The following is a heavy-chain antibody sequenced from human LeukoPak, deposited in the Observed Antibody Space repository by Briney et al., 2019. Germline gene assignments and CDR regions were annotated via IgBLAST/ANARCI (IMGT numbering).Heavy chain of an antibody. CDR3: ARDFCTGCNYYFYGMDV. Sequence: GGSLRLSCTASGFALDDYVMHWVRQTPGGGLEWVSGISRESANIGYADSVKGRFTISRDNDKNSLYLQMNSLTTEDTALYYCARDFCTGCNYYFYGMDVWGRGTTVTVSS. D-gene: IGHD2-2*01. J-gene: IGHJ6*02. CDR1: GFALDDYV. V-gene: IGHV3-9*01. CDR2: ISRESANI.